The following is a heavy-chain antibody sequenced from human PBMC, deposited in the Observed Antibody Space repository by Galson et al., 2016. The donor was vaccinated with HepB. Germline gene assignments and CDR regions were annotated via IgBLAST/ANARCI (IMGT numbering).Heavy chain of an antibody. J-gene: IGHJ5*02. CDR2: IIPILGIA. CDR1: GGTLSSSP. V-gene: IGHV1-69*10. Sequence: SVKVSCKASGGTLSSSPISWVRQAPGQALECMRRIIPILGIANSAQRFQGRLALTADKSTTTAYMQLSNLTSEDTAVYYCARPKADDSGDYNWFDPWGQGTLVTVSS. CDR3: ARPKADDSGDYNWFDP. D-gene: IGHD4-17*01.